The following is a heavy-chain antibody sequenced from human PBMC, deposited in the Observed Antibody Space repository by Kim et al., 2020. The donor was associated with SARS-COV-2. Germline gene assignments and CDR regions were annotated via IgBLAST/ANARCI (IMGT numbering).Heavy chain of an antibody. CDR3: ARATVRGVIGFDP. J-gene: IGHJ5*02. V-gene: IGHV4-61*02. Sequence: TPPLTTRVTISVDTSKNKFSLRLSSVTAADTAVYYCARATVRGVIGFDPWGQGTLVTVSS. D-gene: IGHD3-10*01.